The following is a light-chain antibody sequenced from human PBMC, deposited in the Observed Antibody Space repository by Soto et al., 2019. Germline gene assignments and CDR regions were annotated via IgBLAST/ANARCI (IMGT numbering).Light chain of an antibody. Sequence: QPVLTQPPSVSGAPGQRVTISCTGSSSNIGAGYDVHWYHQLPGTAPKLLIFDNSNRPSGVPDRFSGSKSGTSASLAITGLQAEDAADYYCQSYDSSLSGSDVFGTGTKLTVL. CDR3: QSYDSSLSGSDV. CDR1: SSNIGAGYD. J-gene: IGLJ1*01. CDR2: DNS. V-gene: IGLV1-40*01.